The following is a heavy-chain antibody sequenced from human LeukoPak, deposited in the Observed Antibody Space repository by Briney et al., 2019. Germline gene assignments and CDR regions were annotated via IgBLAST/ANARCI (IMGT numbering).Heavy chain of an antibody. CDR1: GYTFTDYY. CDR2: MNPKNGVT. Sequence: ASVKVSCKASGYTFTDYYLHWVRQAPGQGLEWMGWMNPKNGVTKYSQKLQAWVTMTRDTSISTAYMELSSLRSDDTAVYYCARAAISKDSSGYFYWGQGTLVTVSS. V-gene: IGHV1-2*04. CDR3: ARAAISKDSSGYFY. J-gene: IGHJ4*02. D-gene: IGHD3-22*01.